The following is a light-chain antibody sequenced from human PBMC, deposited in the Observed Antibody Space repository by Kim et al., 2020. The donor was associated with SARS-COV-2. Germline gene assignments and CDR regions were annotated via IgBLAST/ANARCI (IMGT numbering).Light chain of an antibody. CDR1: QSVSSN. Sequence: SVSPGERATLSCRASQSVSSNLAWYQQKPGQAPRLLIYGASTRATGIPARFSGSGSGTEFTLTISSLQSEDFAVYYCQQYNNWHSFGQGTKLEI. V-gene: IGKV3-15*01. CDR2: GAS. J-gene: IGKJ2*03. CDR3: QQYNNWHS.